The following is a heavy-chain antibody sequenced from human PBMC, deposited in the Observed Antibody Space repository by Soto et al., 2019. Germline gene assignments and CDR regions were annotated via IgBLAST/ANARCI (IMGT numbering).Heavy chain of an antibody. CDR3: AREPGPYGDYSY. V-gene: IGHV1-2*02. CDR1: GYTFTGFY. D-gene: IGHD4-17*01. CDR2: INPNNGGT. Sequence: VASVKVSCKASGYTFTGFYMHWVRQAPGQGLEWMGWINPNNGGTNYVQKFQDRVTMTRDTSITTAYMELSGLRSDDTAVYYCAREPGPYGDYSYWGQGTLGTVSS. J-gene: IGHJ4*02.